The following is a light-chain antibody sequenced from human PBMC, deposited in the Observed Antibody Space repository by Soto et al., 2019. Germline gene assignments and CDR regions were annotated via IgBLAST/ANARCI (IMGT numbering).Light chain of an antibody. J-gene: IGLJ2*01. CDR3: RSYTSSSTLV. CDR2: EVS. Sequence: QSALTQPASVSGSPGQSITISCTGTSTDVGGYNYVSWYQQQPGKAPKLMIYEVSNRPSGVSNRFSGSTSGNTASLTSAGHQDEDEADYCCRSYTSSSTLVFGGGTKLTVL. V-gene: IGLV2-14*01. CDR1: STDVGGYNY.